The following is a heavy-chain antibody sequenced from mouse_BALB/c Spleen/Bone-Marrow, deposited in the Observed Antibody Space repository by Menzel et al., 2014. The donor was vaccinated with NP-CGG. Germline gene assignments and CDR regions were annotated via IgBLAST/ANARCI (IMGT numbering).Heavy chain of an antibody. CDR2: INPDSSTI. CDR1: GFDFSRYW. V-gene: IGHV4-1*02. D-gene: IGHD1-2*01. J-gene: IGHJ3*01. CDR3: ARMHYYGYVAY. Sequence: EVKLMESGDGRMQPGGSLKLSCADSGFDFSRYWMSWVRQAPGKGLEWIGEINPDSSTINYTPSLKDKFIISRDNAKNTLYLQMSKVRSEDTALYYCARMHYYGYVAYWGQGTLVTVSA.